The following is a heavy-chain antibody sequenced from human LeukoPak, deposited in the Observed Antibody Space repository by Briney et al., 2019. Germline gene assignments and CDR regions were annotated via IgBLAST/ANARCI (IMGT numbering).Heavy chain of an antibody. D-gene: IGHD3-22*01. CDR1: GYSISSGYY. J-gene: IGHJ4*02. Sequence: SETLSLTCAVSGYSISSGYYWGWLRQPPGKGLEWIGSIYHSGSTYYNPSLKSRVTISVDTSKNQFSLKLSSVTAADTAVYYCASGDYDSSGYLDYWGQGTLVTVSS. CDR3: ASGDYDSSGYLDY. CDR2: IYHSGST. V-gene: IGHV4-38-2*01.